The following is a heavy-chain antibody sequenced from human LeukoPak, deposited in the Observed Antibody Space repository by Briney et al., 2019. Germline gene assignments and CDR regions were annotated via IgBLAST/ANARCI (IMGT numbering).Heavy chain of an antibody. CDR2: IKSNGDTT. CDR3: ARSYYYDTSGYYYISLGY. CDR1: GFIFSNYA. V-gene: IGHV3-64*02. Sequence: GGSLRLSCAASGFIFSNYAMHWVRQGPGKGLEYVSAIKSNGDTTFYADSVKGRFTISRDNSKNTVYLQMGSLRAEDMAVYYCARSYYYDTSGYYYISLGYWGQGTLVTVSS. J-gene: IGHJ4*02. D-gene: IGHD3-22*01.